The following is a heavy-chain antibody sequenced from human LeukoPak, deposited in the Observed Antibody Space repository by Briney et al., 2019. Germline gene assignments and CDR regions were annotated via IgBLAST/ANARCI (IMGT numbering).Heavy chain of an antibody. CDR3: ARGPPHNYYDSSGAKPRWFDP. Sequence: SETLSLTCTVSGGSISSYYWSWIRQPPGKGLAWIGYIYYSGSTNYNPSLKSRVTISVDTSKNQFSLKLSSVTAADTAVYYCARGPPHNYYDSSGAKPRWFDPWGQGTLVTVSS. CDR1: GGSISSYY. V-gene: IGHV4-59*01. D-gene: IGHD3-22*01. J-gene: IGHJ5*02. CDR2: IYYSGST.